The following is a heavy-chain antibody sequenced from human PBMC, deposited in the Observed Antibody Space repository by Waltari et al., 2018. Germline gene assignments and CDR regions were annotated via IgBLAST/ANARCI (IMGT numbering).Heavy chain of an antibody. V-gene: IGHV3-30*02. D-gene: IGHD4-17*01. CDR2: IRYDGSNK. CDR1: GFTFSSHG. CDR3: AKEGAYGDYADY. Sequence: QVQLVASGGGVVQPGVSLRPSCASPGFTFSSHGMPWVRQAPGKGLGWVAFIRYDGSNKYYADSVKGRFTISRDNSKNTLYLQMNSLRAEDTAVYYCAKEGAYGDYADYWGQGTLVTVSS. J-gene: IGHJ4*02.